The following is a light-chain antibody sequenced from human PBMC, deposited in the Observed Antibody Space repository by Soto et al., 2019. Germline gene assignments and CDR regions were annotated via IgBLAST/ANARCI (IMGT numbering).Light chain of an antibody. CDR1: QSFRGL. CDR3: QQRHMWPIT. Sequence: EVVLTPSPVALSLSPGERATLSCRASQSFRGLLAWYEQKHGQAXGXXIYDAYNRATGIPPRFSGSGSGTDLTITISSLQPEDSEVYYCQQRHMWPITFGQGTRLDTK. CDR2: DAY. J-gene: IGKJ5*01. V-gene: IGKV3-11*01.